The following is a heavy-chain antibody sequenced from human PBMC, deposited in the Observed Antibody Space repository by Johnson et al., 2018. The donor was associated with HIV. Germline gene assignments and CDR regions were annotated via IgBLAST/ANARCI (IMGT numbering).Heavy chain of an antibody. Sequence: VQLVESGGGLVKPGRSLRLSCAASGFTFSDYYMSWIRQAPGKGLEWVSYISSSGDIIRYADSVKGRFTISRDNAKNSLYLQMNSLRAEDTAVYYCVTLVVAPPFDIWGQGTMVTVSS. J-gene: IGHJ3*02. V-gene: IGHV3-11*04. CDR3: VTLVVAPPFDI. D-gene: IGHD2-15*01. CDR1: GFTFSDYY. CDR2: ISSSGDII.